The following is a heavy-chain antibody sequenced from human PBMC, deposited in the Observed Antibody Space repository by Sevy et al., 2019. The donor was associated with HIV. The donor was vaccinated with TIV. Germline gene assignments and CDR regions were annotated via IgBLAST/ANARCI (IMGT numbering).Heavy chain of an antibody. J-gene: IGHJ4*02. CDR3: AKDRVTVFGVVVTFDS. CDR2: ISGSGRFT. CDR1: EFTFSSYA. D-gene: IGHD3-3*01. V-gene: IGHV3-23*01. Sequence: GGSLRLSCSASEFTFSSYAMSWVRQAPGKGLEWVSSISGSGRFTYYADSVKGRFIISRDTSRNTLYLQMNSLRVEDSAVYFCAKDRVTVFGVVVTFDSWGQGTLVTVSS.